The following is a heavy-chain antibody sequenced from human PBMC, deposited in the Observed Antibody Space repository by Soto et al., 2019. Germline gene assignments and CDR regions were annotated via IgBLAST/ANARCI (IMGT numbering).Heavy chain of an antibody. CDR2: INSDGSST. CDR3: SCAIVYYDSSFDNRDYYYCMDV. J-gene: IGHJ6*03. Sequence: GGSLRLSCAASGFTFSSYWMHWVRQAPGKGLVWVSRINSDGSSTSYADSVKGRFTISRDNAKNTLYLQMNSLRAEDTAVYYCSCAIVYYDSSFDNRDYYYCMDVWGKGTTVTVSS. D-gene: IGHD3-3*01. V-gene: IGHV3-74*01. CDR1: GFTFSSYW.